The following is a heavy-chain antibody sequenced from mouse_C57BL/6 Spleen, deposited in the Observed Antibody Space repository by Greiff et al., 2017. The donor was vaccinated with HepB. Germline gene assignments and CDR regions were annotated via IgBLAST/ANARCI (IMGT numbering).Heavy chain of an antibody. CDR1: GYTFTDYY. Sequence: EVKLQQSGPELVKPGASVKISCKAPGYTFTDYYMNWVKQSHGKSLEWIGDINPNNGGTSYNQKFKGKATLTVDKSSSTAYMELRSLTSEDSAVYYCARWGTTVVATGYFDYWGQGTTLTVSS. CDR2: INPNNGGT. V-gene: IGHV1-26*01. J-gene: IGHJ2*01. CDR3: ARWGTTVVATGYFDY. D-gene: IGHD1-1*01.